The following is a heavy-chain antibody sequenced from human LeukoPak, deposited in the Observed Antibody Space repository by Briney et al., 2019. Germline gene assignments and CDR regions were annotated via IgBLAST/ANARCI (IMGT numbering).Heavy chain of an antibody. CDR3: AKVRVLRGLIDY. J-gene: IGHJ4*02. V-gene: IGHV3-23*01. D-gene: IGHD4/OR15-4a*01. Sequence: GGSLRLSCAASGFTFSSYWMSWVRQAPGKGLEWVSAISGSGGSTYYADSVKGRFTISRDNSKNTLYLQMNSLRAEDTAVYYCAKVRVLRGLIDYWGQGTLVTVSS. CDR1: GFTFSSYW. CDR2: ISGSGGST.